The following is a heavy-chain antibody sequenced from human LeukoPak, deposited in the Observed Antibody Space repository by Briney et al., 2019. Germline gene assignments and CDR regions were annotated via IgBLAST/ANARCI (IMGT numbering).Heavy chain of an antibody. Sequence: GGSLRLSCAASGFTFDDYAMHWVRQAPGKGLEWVSLISWDGVNTFYADSVKGRFTISRDNSKNSLYLQMSSPRVEDTALYYCTKGGGYGGNSGPFDCWGQGTLVTVSS. CDR1: GFTFDDYA. CDR3: TKGGGYGGNSGPFDC. CDR2: ISWDGVNT. D-gene: IGHD4-23*01. V-gene: IGHV3-43D*03. J-gene: IGHJ4*02.